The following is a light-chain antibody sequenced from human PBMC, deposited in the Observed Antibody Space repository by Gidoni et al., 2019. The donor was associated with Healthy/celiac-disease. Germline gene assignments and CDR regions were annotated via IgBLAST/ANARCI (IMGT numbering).Light chain of an antibody. V-gene: IGLV1-44*01. CDR1: SSNIGSKT. Sequence: SVLTQPPSPSGTPAHRVTISCSGSSSNIGSKTVNWYQQLPGTAPKLLIYSNNQRPSGVTDRFSGSKSGTSASLAISGLQSEDEADYYCAAWDDSLNAYVVFGGGTKLTVL. CDR2: SNN. J-gene: IGLJ2*01. CDR3: AAWDDSLNAYVV.